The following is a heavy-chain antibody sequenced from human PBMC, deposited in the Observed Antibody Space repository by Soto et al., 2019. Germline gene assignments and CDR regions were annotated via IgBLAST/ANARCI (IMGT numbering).Heavy chain of an antibody. D-gene: IGHD3-16*01. CDR3: AKDVSSRRGFDP. J-gene: IGHJ5*02. CDR2: MQHTGNT. V-gene: IGHV4-4*07. CDR1: GASIRSYH. Sequence: QVQPQESGPGLVKPSETLSLTCAVSGASIRSYHWSWIRQPAGKGLEWIGRMQHTGNTNYNPSLKSRVTMSVDTSKNQISLKMTSVTAADTAVYFCAKDVSSRRGFDPWGQGILVIVSS.